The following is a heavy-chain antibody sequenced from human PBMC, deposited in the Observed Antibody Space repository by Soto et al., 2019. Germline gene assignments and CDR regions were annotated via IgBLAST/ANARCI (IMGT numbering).Heavy chain of an antibody. CDR3: AKDLGFGGSSGSDAFDI. D-gene: IGHD3-16*01. CDR1: GFTFSSYA. V-gene: IGHV3-23*01. Sequence: GGSLRLSCAASGFTFSSYAMSWVRQAPGKGLEWVSAISGSGGSTYYADSVKGRFTISRDNSKNTLYLQMNSLRAEDTAVYYCAKDLGFGGSSGSDAFDIWGQGTMVTVSS. J-gene: IGHJ3*02. CDR2: ISGSGGST.